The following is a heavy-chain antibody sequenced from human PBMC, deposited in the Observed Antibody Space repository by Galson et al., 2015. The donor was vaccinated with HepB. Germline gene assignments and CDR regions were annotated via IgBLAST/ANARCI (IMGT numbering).Heavy chain of an antibody. CDR1: GFTVSSNF. V-gene: IGHV3-53*01. CDR3: ARGLLFRSYYYYAMDV. J-gene: IGHJ6*02. CDR2: IYSDGST. Sequence: SLRLSCAASGFTVSSNFMSWVRQAPGKGLQCVSVIYSDGSTFYADSVKGRFTISRDKSKNTLYLQMNSLRAEDTAVYYCARGLLFRSYYYYAMDVWGQGTTVTVSS.